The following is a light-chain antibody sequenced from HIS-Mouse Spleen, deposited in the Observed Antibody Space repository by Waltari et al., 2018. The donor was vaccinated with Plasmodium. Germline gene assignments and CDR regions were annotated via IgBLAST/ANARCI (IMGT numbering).Light chain of an antibody. Sequence: EIVMPQSPATLSVSPGDSATLPCRASQRVSSNLAWYQQKPGQAPRLLIYGASTRATGIPARFSGSGSGTEFTLTISSLQSEDVAVYYCQQYNNWSFTFGPGTKVDIK. CDR1: QRVSSN. CDR2: GAS. V-gene: IGKV3-15*01. J-gene: IGKJ3*01. CDR3: QQYNNWSFT.